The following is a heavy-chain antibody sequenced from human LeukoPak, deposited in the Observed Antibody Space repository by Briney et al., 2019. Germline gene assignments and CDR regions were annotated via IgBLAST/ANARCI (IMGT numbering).Heavy chain of an antibody. CDR2: ISSSSSYI. V-gene: IGHV3-21*01. J-gene: IGHJ3*02. CDR1: GFPFSGYG. Sequence: GRSLRLSCAASGFPFSGYGMNWVRQAPGKGLEWVSSISSSSSYIYYADSVKGRFTISRDNAKNSLYLQMNSLRAEDTAVYYCARGQQLDDAFDIWGQGTTVTVSS. CDR3: ARGQQLDDAFDI. D-gene: IGHD6-13*01.